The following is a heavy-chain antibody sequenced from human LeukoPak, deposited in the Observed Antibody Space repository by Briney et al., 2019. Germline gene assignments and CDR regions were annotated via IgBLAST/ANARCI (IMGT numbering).Heavy chain of an antibody. CDR2: IYYSGST. CDR3: AGVLGVGYYYYMDV. CDR1: GGSISSYY. V-gene: IGHV4-59*01. J-gene: IGHJ6*03. D-gene: IGHD7-27*01. Sequence: SETLSLTCTVPGGSISSYYWSWIRQPPGKGLEWIGYIYYSGSTNYNPSLKSRVTISVDTSKNQFSLKLSSVTAADTAVYYCAGVLGVGYYYYMDVWGKGTTVTVSS.